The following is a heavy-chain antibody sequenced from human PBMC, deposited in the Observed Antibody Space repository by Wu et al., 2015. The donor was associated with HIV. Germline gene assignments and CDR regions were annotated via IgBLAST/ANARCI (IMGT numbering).Heavy chain of an antibody. V-gene: IGHV1-8*03. Sequence: QVQLVQSGAEVKKPGASVKVSCKASGYTFSNYDINWVRQAPGQGLEWMGWMNPNSGNTGFAQKFQGRVTITRDSSTSTAYMELSSLRSDDTAVYYCARLPRDCSSNSCYESGDDAFDIWGQGTMVTVSS. CDR2: MNPNSGNT. CDR1: GYTFSNYD. D-gene: IGHD2-2*01. CDR3: ARLPRDCSSNSCYESGDDAFDI. J-gene: IGHJ3*02.